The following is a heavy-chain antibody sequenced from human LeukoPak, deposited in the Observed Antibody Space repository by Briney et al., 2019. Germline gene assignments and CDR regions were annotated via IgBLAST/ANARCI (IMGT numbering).Heavy chain of an antibody. V-gene: IGHV4-59*01. CDR2: IYYSGST. CDR1: GGSISSYY. CDR3: ARVPSGSYYRYFDY. D-gene: IGHD1-26*01. J-gene: IGHJ4*02. Sequence: PSETLSLTCTVSGGSISSYYWSWIRQPPGKGLEWIGYIYYSGSTNYNPSLKSRVTISVGTSKNQFSLKLSSVTAADTAVYYCARVPSGSYYRYFDYWGQGTLVTVSS.